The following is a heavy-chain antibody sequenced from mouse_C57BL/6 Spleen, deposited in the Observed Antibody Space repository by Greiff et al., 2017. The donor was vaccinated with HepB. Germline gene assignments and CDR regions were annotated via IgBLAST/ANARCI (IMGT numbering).Heavy chain of an antibody. Sequence: VQLQQSGAELVRPGASVKLSCTASGFNIKDDYMHWVKQRPEQGLEWIGWIDPENGDTEYASKFQGKATITADTSSNTAYLQLSSLTSEDTAVYYCTFTTVVARAMDYWGQGTSVTVSS. V-gene: IGHV14-4*01. CDR3: TFTTVVARAMDY. CDR2: IDPENGDT. J-gene: IGHJ4*01. CDR1: GFNIKDDY. D-gene: IGHD1-1*01.